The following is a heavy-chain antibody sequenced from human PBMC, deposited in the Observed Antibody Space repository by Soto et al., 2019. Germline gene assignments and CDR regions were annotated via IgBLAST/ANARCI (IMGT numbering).Heavy chain of an antibody. J-gene: IGHJ4*02. CDR1: GYRFTVCW. V-gene: IGHV5-51*01. D-gene: IGHD2-2*01. CDR2: IYPGDSDT. Sequence: GQCLAIACKVGGYRFTVCWMGCVRPMPGKGLEWMGIIYPGDSDTRYSPSFQGRVTISAAKSISTAYLQGTSLKASDTSMFYCARPEHKAPMPARYGGPGHQVTVS. CDR3: ARPEHKAPMPARY.